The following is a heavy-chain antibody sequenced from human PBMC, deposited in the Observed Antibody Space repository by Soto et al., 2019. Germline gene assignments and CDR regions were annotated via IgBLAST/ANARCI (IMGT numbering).Heavy chain of an antibody. J-gene: IGHJ4*02. CDR2: ISSSSYI. Sequence: GGSLRLSCAASGFTFSSYSMNWVRQAPGKGLEWVSSISSSSYIYYADSVKGRFTISRDNAKNSLYLQMNSLRAEDTAVYYCARDRYAEGYDYWGQGTLVTVSS. CDR1: GFTFSSYS. D-gene: IGHD5-18*01. V-gene: IGHV3-21*01. CDR3: ARDRYAEGYDY.